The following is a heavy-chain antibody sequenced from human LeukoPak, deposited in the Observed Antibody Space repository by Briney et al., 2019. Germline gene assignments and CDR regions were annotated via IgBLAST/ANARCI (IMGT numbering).Heavy chain of an antibody. J-gene: IGHJ4*02. CDR3: ATQGPRRDGYTN. CDR2: ISAYNGNT. CDR1: GYTFISYG. V-gene: IGHV1-18*01. D-gene: IGHD5-24*01. Sequence: ASVKVSCKAPGYTFISYGVSWVRQAPGQSLEWLGWISAYNGNTYYAENFQARVTMTTDTSTSTAYMELSSLRSEDTAVYYCATQGPRRDGYTNWGQGTLVTVSS.